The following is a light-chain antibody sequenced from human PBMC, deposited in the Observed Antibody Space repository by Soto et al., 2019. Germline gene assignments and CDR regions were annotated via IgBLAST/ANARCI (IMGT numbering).Light chain of an antibody. V-gene: IGLV7-43*01. CDR3: LLYYGGAWV. CDR2: STS. CDR1: TGAVTSGYY. J-gene: IGLJ3*02. Sequence: QAVVTREPSLTVSPGGTVTLTCASSTGAVTSGYYPNWFQQKAGQAPRVLIYSTSNKHFWTPARFSGSLLGGKAALTLSGVQPEDEAEYYCLLYYGGAWVFGGGTKLTVL.